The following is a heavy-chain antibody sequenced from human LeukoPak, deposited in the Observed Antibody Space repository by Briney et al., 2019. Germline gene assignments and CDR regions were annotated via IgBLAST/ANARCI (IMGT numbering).Heavy chain of an antibody. V-gene: IGHV3-23*01. CDR3: AEDSQTYYYDSSGYPYAFDI. J-gene: IGHJ3*02. CDR2: ISGSGGST. CDR1: GFTFSSYA. Sequence: PGGSLRLSCAASGFTFSSYAMSWVRQAPGKGLEWVSAISGSGGSTYYADSVKGRFTISRDNSKNTLYLQMNSLRAEDTAVYYCAEDSQTYYYDSSGYPYAFDIWGQGTMVTVSS. D-gene: IGHD3-22*01.